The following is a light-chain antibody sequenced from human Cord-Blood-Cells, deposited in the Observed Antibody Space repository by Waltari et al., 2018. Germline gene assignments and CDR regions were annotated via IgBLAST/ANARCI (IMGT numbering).Light chain of an antibody. Sequence: DIVMTQSPDSLAVSLRESATINCESSQSVLSSSNNKNYLDWYQQKPGQPPKRLIYWASTRESGVPDRFSGSGSGTDFTLTISSLQAEDVAVYYCQQYYSTPFTFGPGTKVDIK. CDR1: QSVLSSSNNKNY. J-gene: IGKJ3*01. V-gene: IGKV4-1*01. CDR2: WAS. CDR3: QQYYSTPFT.